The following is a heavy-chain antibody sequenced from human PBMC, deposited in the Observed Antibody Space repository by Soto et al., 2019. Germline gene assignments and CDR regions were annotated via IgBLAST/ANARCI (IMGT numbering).Heavy chain of an antibody. J-gene: IGHJ4*02. CDR1: GGSISRSSYY. CDR3: ASPDYYGSGSYDY. D-gene: IGHD3-10*01. CDR2: IYYSGST. Sequence: QLQLQESGPGLVKPSETLSLTCTVSGGSISRSSYYWGWIRQPPGKGLEWIGSIYYSGSTYYNPSLKSRVTISVDTSKNLFSLKLSSVNAADTAVYYCASPDYYGSGSYDYWGQGTLVTVSS. V-gene: IGHV4-39*01.